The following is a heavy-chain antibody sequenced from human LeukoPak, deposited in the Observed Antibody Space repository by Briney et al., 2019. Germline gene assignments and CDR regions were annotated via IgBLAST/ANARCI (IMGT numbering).Heavy chain of an antibody. D-gene: IGHD3-22*01. CDR3: ARDRYYYDSSGYYRLDY. Sequence: SETLSLTCTVSGGSISSYYWSWIRQPPGKGLEWIGYIYYSGSTNYKSSLKSRVTISVDTSKNQFSLKLSSVTAADTAVYYCARDRYYYDSSGYYRLDYWGQGTLVIVSS. CDR2: IYYSGST. CDR1: GGSISSYY. V-gene: IGHV4-59*01. J-gene: IGHJ4*02.